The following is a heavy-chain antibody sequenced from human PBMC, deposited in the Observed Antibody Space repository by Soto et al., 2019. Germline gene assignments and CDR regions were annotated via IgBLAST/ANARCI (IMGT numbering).Heavy chain of an antibody. CDR1: GGSLSGGDYS. CDR3: ARVREWLRFRGVDS. Sequence: QVQLQESGPGLVKPSQTLSLTCSVSGGSLSGGDYSWNWIRQHPGKGLEWIGNINYRGSTSYNPSLKSRITISIDTSKNQFSLKLNSVTAADTAVYYCARVREWLRFRGVDSWGQGTLVAVSS. V-gene: IGHV4-31*03. J-gene: IGHJ4*02. CDR2: INYRGST. D-gene: IGHD5-12*01.